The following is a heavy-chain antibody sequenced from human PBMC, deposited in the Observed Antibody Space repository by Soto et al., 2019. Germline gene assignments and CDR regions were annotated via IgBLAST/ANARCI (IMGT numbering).Heavy chain of an antibody. Sequence: LSLTCTVSGGSISSYYWSWIRQPPGKGLEWIGYIYYSGSTNYNPSLKSRVTISVDTSKNQFSLKLSSVTAADTAVYYCARTEQLGYCSGGSCYSSGNYYYYYMDVWGKGTTVTVSS. J-gene: IGHJ6*03. CDR3: ARTEQLGYCSGGSCYSSGNYYYYYMDV. CDR2: IYYSGST. CDR1: GGSISSYY. V-gene: IGHV4-59*08. D-gene: IGHD2-15*01.